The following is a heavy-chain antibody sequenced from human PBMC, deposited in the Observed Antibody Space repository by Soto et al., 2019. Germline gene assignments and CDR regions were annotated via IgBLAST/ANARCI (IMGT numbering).Heavy chain of an antibody. CDR3: ARARYCSGDCPHFDY. V-gene: IGHV3-7*01. Sequence: EVQLVESGGGLVQPGGSLRLSCAASGFTFSNFYMSWVRQAPGKGLEWVANIKQDGSEKYYVDSVRGRFTISRDNAKNSLCLQMNSLRAEDTAVYYCARARYCSGDCPHFDYWCQGTLVTVSS. J-gene: IGHJ4*02. CDR2: IKQDGSEK. CDR1: GFTFSNFY. D-gene: IGHD2-21*02.